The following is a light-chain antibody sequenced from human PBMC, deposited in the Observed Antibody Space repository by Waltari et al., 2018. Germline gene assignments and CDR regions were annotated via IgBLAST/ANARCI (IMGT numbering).Light chain of an antibody. Sequence: ELVLTQSPDTLSVSPGERATFPCRASQSFSSSYLAWYQQKPGQAPRLLIYGASARPTGTPDRFSGGGSGTDFTLTINRLEPEDFAVYYCHRYSSSPPRPFGEGTKLGIK. CDR3: HRYSSSPPRP. J-gene: IGKJ2*01. CDR1: QSFSSSY. CDR2: GAS. V-gene: IGKV3-20*01.